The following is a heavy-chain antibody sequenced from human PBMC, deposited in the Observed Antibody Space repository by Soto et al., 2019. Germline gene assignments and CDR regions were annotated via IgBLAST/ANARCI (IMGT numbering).Heavy chain of an antibody. D-gene: IGHD2-2*01. V-gene: IGHV4-59*01. CDR3: ARAVGGYCSSTSCYAGVGDYYYYYYMDV. J-gene: IGHJ6*03. CDR2: IYYSGST. Sequence: PSETLSLTCTVSVGSISSYYWSWIRQPPGKGLEWIGYIYYSGSTNYNPSLKSRVTISVDTSKNQFSLKLSSVTAADTAVYYCARAVGGYCSSTSCYAGVGDYYYYYYMDVWGKGTTVTVSS. CDR1: VGSISSYY.